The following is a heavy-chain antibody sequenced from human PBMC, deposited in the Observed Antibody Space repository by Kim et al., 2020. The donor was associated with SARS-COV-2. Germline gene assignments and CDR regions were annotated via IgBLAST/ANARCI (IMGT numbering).Heavy chain of an antibody. Sequence: GRFTISRDNAKNSLYLQMNSLRAEDTALYYCAKDFTYYYGSGRGPDAFDIWGQGTMVTVSP. V-gene: IGHV3-9*01. D-gene: IGHD3-10*01. CDR3: AKDFTYYYGSGRGPDAFDI. J-gene: IGHJ3*02.